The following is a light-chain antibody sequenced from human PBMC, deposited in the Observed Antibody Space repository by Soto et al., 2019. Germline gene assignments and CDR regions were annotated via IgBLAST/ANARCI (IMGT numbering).Light chain of an antibody. CDR3: QQYGSSPLLT. CDR2: GAS. V-gene: IGKV3-20*01. Sequence: EIVLTQSPGTLSLSPGERATLSCRASQSVSSSYLAWYQQKPGQAPRLLIYGASSRANGIPDRLSGSGSGTDFTLTISRLEPEDFAVYYCQQYGSSPLLTFGGGTKVEIK. CDR1: QSVSSSY. J-gene: IGKJ4*01.